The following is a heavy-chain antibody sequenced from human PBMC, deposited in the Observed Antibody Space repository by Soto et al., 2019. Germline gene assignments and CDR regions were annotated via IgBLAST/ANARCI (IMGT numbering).Heavy chain of an antibody. Sequence: QVQLVESGGGVVQPGRSLRLSCAASGFTFSSYGMHWVRQAPGKGLELVAVIWYDGSNKYYVDSVKGRFTISRDNSKNTLYLQMNSLRAEDTAVYYCARDEDSGYDLGYYFDYWGQGTLVTVSS. CDR3: ARDEDSGYDLGYYFDY. CDR2: IWYDGSNK. CDR1: GFTFSSYG. V-gene: IGHV3-33*01. J-gene: IGHJ4*02. D-gene: IGHD5-12*01.